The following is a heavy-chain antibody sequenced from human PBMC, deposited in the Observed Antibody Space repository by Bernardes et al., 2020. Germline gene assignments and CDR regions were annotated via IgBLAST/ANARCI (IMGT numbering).Heavy chain of an antibody. J-gene: IGHJ3*02. CDR1: GFTFSSYG. CDR3: ARDRSPYCSSTSCHAFDI. CDR2: IWYDGSNK. Sequence: GGSLRLSCAASGFTFSSYGMHWVRQAPGKGLEWVAVIWYDGSNKYYADSVKGRFTISRDNSKNTLYLQMNSLRAEDTAVYYCARDRSPYCSSTSCHAFDIWGQGTMVTVSS. D-gene: IGHD2-2*01. V-gene: IGHV3-33*01.